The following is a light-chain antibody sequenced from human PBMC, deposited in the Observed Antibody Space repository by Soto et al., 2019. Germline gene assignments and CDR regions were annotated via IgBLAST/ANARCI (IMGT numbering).Light chain of an antibody. J-gene: IGLJ2*01. Sequence: QLVLTQSPSASASLGASVKLTCTLSSGHSSYAIGWHQQQPEKGPRYLMKLSSDGSHSKGDGIPDRFSGSSSGAERYLTISSLQSEDEADYYCQTWDTGARVVFGGGTKLTVL. CDR1: SGHSSYA. CDR3: QTWDTGARVV. V-gene: IGLV4-69*01. CDR2: LSSDGSH.